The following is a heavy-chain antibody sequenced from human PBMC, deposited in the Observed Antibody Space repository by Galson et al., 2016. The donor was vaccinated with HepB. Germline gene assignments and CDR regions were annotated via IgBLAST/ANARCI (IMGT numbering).Heavy chain of an antibody. CDR3: TRCRTSCSTFDY. CDR1: GFTFNNAW. CDR2: IKSKTDGGTT. J-gene: IGHJ4*02. Sequence: SLRLSCAVSGFTFNNAWMSWVRQAPGKGLEWVGRIKSKTDGGTTDYAAPVKGRFTISRDDSKNTLYLQMNSLKAEDTAVYYCTRCRTSCSTFDYWGREPWSPS. D-gene: IGHD2-2*01. V-gene: IGHV3-15*01.